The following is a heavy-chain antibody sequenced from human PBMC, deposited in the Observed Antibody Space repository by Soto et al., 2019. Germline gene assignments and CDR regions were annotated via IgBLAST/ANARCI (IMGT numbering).Heavy chain of an antibody. Sequence: QVQLVQSGAEVKKPGASVKVSCKASGYTFTSYGISWVRQAPGQGLEWMGWISAYNGNTNYAQKRQGRVTMTTDNSTSTAYMELRSLRSDDTAVYYCARLGDCSSNSCYTSYGMDVWGQGTTVTVSS. CDR2: ISAYNGNT. D-gene: IGHD2-2*02. CDR1: GYTFTSYG. CDR3: ARLGDCSSNSCYTSYGMDV. J-gene: IGHJ6*02. V-gene: IGHV1-18*01.